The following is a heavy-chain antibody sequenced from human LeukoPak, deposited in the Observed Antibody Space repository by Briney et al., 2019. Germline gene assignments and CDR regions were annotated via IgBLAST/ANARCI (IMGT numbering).Heavy chain of an antibody. CDR1: GGSFSGYY. CDR3: ARRRTIFGVVTAYFQH. J-gene: IGHJ1*01. V-gene: IGHV4-34*01. Sequence: SETLSLTCAVYGGSFSGYYWSWIRQPPGKGLEWIGEIYHSGSTNYNPSLKSRVTISVDTSKNQFSLKLSSVTAADTAVYYCARRRTIFGVVTAYFQHWGQGTLVTVSS. CDR2: IYHSGST. D-gene: IGHD3-3*01.